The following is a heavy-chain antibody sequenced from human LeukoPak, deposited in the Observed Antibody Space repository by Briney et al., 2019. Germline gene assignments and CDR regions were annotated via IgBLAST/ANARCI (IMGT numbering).Heavy chain of an antibody. Sequence: PGGSLRLSCAASGFTFSNYGMHWVRQAPGKGLVWVSRINSDGSSTKCADSVKGRFTISRDNAKNTLYLQMNSLRAEDTAVYYCAALDHGHDYWGQGTLVTVSS. CDR2: INSDGSST. V-gene: IGHV3-74*03. J-gene: IGHJ4*02. CDR3: AALDHGHDY. CDR1: GFTFSNYG.